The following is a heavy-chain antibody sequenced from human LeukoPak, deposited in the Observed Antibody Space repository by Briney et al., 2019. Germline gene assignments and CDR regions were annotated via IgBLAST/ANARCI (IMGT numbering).Heavy chain of an antibody. V-gene: IGHV1-2*02. CDR3: AIAVAGTGGFDP. CDR2: INPNSGGT. CDR1: GYTFTGYY. Sequence: ASVKVSCKASGYTFTGYYMHWVRQAPGQGLEWMGWINPNSGGTNYAQKFQGRVTMTRDTSINTAYMELSRLRSDDTAVYYCAIAVAGTGGFDPWGQGTLVTVSS. D-gene: IGHD6-19*01. J-gene: IGHJ5*02.